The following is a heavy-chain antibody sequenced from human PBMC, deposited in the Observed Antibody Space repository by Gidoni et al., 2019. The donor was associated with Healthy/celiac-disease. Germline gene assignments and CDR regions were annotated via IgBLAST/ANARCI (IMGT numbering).Heavy chain of an antibody. CDR3: ARDGLELRNFDY. CDR2: ISYDGSNK. Sequence: QVQLVESGGGVVQPGRSLRISCAAAGFTFSSYAMHWVRQAPGKGLEWVAVISYDGSNKYYADSVKGRFTISRDNSKNTLYLQMNSLRAEDTAVYYCARDGLELRNFDYWGQGTLVTVSS. D-gene: IGHD1-7*01. V-gene: IGHV3-30-3*01. J-gene: IGHJ4*02. CDR1: GFTFSSYA.